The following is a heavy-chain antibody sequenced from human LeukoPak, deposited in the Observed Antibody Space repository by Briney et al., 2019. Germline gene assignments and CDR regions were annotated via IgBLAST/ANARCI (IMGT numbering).Heavy chain of an antibody. J-gene: IGHJ3*02. CDR3: ARGLPIDAFDI. Sequence: PGGSLRLSCAASGFTFSSYAMHWVRQAPGKGLEWVAVISYDGSNKYYADSVKGRFTISRDNSKNTLYLQMNSLRAEDTAVYYCARGLPIDAFDIWGQGTMVTVSS. CDR1: GFTFSSYA. D-gene: IGHD5-12*01. CDR2: ISYDGSNK. V-gene: IGHV3-30*04.